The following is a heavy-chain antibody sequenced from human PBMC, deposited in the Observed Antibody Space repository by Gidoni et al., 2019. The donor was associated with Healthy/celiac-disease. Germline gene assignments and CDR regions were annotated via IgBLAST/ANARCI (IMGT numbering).Heavy chain of an antibody. V-gene: IGHV3-33*01. CDR1: GCTFSSYG. CDR3: ARDQLRSGGMDV. Sequence: QVQLVASGGGVVQPGRSLRLSCAASGCTFSSYGMHWVRQAPGKGLEWVAVIWYDGSNKYYADSVKGRFTISRDNSKNTLYLQMNSLRAEDTAVYYCARDQLRSGGMDVWGQGTTVTVSS. D-gene: IGHD4-17*01. J-gene: IGHJ6*02. CDR2: IWYDGSNK.